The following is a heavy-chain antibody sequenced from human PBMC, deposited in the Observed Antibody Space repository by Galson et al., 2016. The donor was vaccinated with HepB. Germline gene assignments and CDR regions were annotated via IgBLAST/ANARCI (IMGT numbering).Heavy chain of an antibody. D-gene: IGHD3-22*01. CDR2: INAGNGNT. V-gene: IGHV1-3*01. CDR3: ARASYYDSSGHDVFDI. CDR1: GYTFTNYA. Sequence: SVKVSCKASGYTFTNYAMHWVRQAPGQRLGWMGWINAGNGNTKYSQKFQGRVTITRDTSASTAYMELSSPRSEDTAVYYCARASYYDSSGHDVFDIWGQGTMVTVSS. J-gene: IGHJ3*02.